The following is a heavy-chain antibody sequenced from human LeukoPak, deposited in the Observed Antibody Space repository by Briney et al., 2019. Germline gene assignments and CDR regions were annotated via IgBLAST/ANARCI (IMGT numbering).Heavy chain of an antibody. V-gene: IGHV3-48*01. CDR3: ARGVYGSGWCFGY. Sequence: GGSLRLSCAASGFTFRSYSMTWVRQAPGKGLEWISYTSSSSSTIYYADSVKGRFTISRDNAKNSLYLQMNSLRAEDTAVYYCARGVYGSGWCFGYWGQGTLVTVSS. J-gene: IGHJ4*02. CDR1: GFTFRSYS. D-gene: IGHD6-19*01. CDR2: TSSSSSTI.